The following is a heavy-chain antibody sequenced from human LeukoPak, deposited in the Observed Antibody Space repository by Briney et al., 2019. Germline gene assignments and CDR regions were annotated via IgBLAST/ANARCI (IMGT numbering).Heavy chain of an antibody. CDR2: ISTSGTT. CDR1: GDSISSYY. D-gene: IGHD1-1*01. Sequence: PSETLSLTCTVSGDSISSYYWSWIRQPPGTGLEWIGYISTSGTTNYNPSLKSRVTISVDTSKNQFSLKLSPVTAADTAVYYCARDRRYSAYYYYMDVWGKGTTVNVSS. CDR3: ARDRRYSAYYYYMDV. V-gene: IGHV4-59*01. J-gene: IGHJ6*03.